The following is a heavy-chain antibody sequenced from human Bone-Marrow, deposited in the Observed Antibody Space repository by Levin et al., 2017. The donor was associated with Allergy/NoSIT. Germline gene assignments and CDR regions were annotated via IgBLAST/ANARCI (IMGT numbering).Heavy chain of an antibody. Sequence: PGGSLRLSCEASGFTVSTNYMAWVRQAPGKGLEWVSVIFSGGSTYYADSVKGRLTTSRENSKNKPYFQMNRLIVEDTAIYVCSSAPCFSDYWGQGTQVTVSS. CDR2: IFSGGST. CDR1: GFTVSTNY. CDR3: SSAPCFSDY. V-gene: IGHV3-66*01. D-gene: IGHD3-16*01. J-gene: IGHJ4*02.